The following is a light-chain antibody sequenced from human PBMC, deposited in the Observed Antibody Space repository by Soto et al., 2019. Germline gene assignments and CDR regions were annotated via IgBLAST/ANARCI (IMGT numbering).Light chain of an antibody. J-gene: IGLJ3*02. CDR3: GTWESYLSVGV. V-gene: IGLV2-14*01. Sequence: QSALTQPASVSGSPGQSITISCTGTSSDVGRYNYVSWYQQHPGKAPKLMIYDNNKRPSGIPDRFFGSKSGTSATLGIAGLQTADEADYYCGTWESYLSVGVFGGGTQLTVL. CDR2: DNN. CDR1: SSDVGRYNY.